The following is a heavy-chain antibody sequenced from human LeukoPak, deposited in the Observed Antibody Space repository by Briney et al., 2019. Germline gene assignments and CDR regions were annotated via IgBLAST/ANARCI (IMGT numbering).Heavy chain of an antibody. CDR3: ARDVGPMVRGVIHYYYYYGMDV. D-gene: IGHD3-10*01. J-gene: IGHJ6*02. V-gene: IGHV3-66*02. CDR1: GFTVSSNY. CDR2: IYSGGRT. Sequence: GGSLRLSCAASGFTVSSNYVSWVRQAPGKGLEWVSVIYSGGRTYYADSVKGRFTISRDNSKNTLYLQMNSLRAEDTAVYYCARDVGPMVRGVIHYYYYYGMDVWGQGTTVTVSS.